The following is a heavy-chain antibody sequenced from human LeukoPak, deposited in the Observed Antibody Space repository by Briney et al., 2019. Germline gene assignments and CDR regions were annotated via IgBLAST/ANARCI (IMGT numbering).Heavy chain of an antibody. D-gene: IGHD2/OR15-2a*01. CDR1: GFTFSSYE. V-gene: IGHV3-48*03. Sequence: PGGSLRLSCAASGFTFSSYEMNWVRQAPGKGLEWVSYISSSGSTIYYADSVKGRFTISRDNAKNSLYLQVNSLRAEDTAVYYCARTLIYACDIWGQGTMVTVSS. CDR3: ARTLIYACDI. CDR2: ISSSGSTI. J-gene: IGHJ3*02.